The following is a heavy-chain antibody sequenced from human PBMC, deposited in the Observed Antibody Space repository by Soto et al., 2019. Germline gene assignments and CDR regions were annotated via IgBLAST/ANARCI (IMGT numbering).Heavy chain of an antibody. V-gene: IGHV1-69*06. J-gene: IGHJ6*02. CDR1: GGTFSSYA. CDR2: IIPIFGTA. Sequence: SVKVSCKASGGTFSSYAISWVRQAPGQGLEWMGGIIPIFGTANYAQKFRGRVTITADKSTSTAYMELSSLRSEDTAVYYCARVPGEGTTRYYYGMDVWGQGTTVTVSS. D-gene: IGHD3-3*01. CDR3: ARVPGEGTTRYYYGMDV.